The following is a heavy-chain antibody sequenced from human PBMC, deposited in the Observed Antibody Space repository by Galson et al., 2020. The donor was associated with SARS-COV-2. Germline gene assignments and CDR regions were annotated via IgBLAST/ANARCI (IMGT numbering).Heavy chain of an antibody. CDR2: IYLSGVT. CDR3: ARGRRRFGESQAFFFDY. Sequence: ASETLSLTCTISGFSINTAGYYWSWIRQHPGKGLEWIGYIYLSGVTYYNPSLKSRVSMSVDTSKNQFSLNLVSITAADTAVFYCARGRRRFGESQAFFFDYWGQGTLLIVSP. J-gene: IGHJ4*02. D-gene: IGHD3-10*01. V-gene: IGHV4-31*03. CDR1: GFSINTAGYY.